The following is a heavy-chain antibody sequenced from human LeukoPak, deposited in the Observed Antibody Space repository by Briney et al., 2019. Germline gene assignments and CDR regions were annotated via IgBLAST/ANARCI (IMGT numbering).Heavy chain of an antibody. J-gene: IGHJ4*02. V-gene: IGHV3-21*01. CDR3: ARVISVAGYDY. CDR1: GFTFSSYW. CDR2: ISSSSSYI. Sequence: GGSLRLSCAASGFTFSSYWMHWVRQAPGKGLEWVSSISSSSSYIYYADSVKGRFTISRDNAKNSLYLQMNSLRAEDTAVYYCARVISVAGYDYWGQGTLVTVSS. D-gene: IGHD6-19*01.